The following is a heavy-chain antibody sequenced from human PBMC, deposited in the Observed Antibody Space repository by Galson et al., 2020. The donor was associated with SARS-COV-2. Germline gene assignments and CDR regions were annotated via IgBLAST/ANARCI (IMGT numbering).Heavy chain of an antibody. Sequence: GGSLRLSCTASGFVFTTYWIHWVRQVPGKGLVWVSRINVDGDRPTYADSVKGRFTISRDNSKNTLYLQMNSLRAEDTAVYYCARDFMIKDRDYPGYWGQGTLVTVSS. CDR3: ARDFMIKDRDYPGY. V-gene: IGHV3-74*03. J-gene: IGHJ4*02. CDR2: INVDGDRP. D-gene: IGHD4-17*01. CDR1: GFVFTTYW.